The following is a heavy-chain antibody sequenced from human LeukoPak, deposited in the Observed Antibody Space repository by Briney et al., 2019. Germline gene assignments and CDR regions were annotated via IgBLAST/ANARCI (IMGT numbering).Heavy chain of an antibody. CDR2: IYSGGDT. D-gene: IGHD6-6*01. J-gene: IGHJ4*02. Sequence: GGSLRLSCAASGFTVSNTYMNWVRQAPGKGLEWVSVIYSGGDTYYADSVKGRFTISRDNAKNSLYLQMNSLRAEDTAVYYCARVLAAHPGYWGQGTLVTVSS. V-gene: IGHV3-53*01. CDR1: GFTVSNTY. CDR3: ARVLAAHPGY.